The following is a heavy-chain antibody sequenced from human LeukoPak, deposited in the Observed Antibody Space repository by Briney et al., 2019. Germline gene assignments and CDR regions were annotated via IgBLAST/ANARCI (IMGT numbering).Heavy chain of an antibody. Sequence: SVNVSCKASGGTFSSYAISWVRQAPGQGLEWMGGIIPIFGTANYAQKFQGRVTITADESTSTAYMELSSLRSEDTAVYYCARDQVVGATDAFDIWGQGTMVTVSS. J-gene: IGHJ3*02. V-gene: IGHV1-69*13. CDR2: IIPIFGTA. D-gene: IGHD1-26*01. CDR3: ARDQVVGATDAFDI. CDR1: GGTFSSYA.